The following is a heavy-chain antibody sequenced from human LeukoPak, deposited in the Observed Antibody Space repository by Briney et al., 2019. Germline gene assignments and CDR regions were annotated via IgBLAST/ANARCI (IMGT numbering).Heavy chain of an antibody. D-gene: IGHD6-13*01. Sequence: GASVKVSCKASRYTFTGYYVHWVRQAPGQGLEWMGWINPNSGGTNYAQKFQGRVTMTRDTSISTAYMELSRLRSDDTAVYYCARELEEGGSSWTSPFDYWGQGTLVTVSS. V-gene: IGHV1-2*02. CDR2: INPNSGGT. CDR3: ARELEEGGSSWTSPFDY. J-gene: IGHJ4*02. CDR1: RYTFTGYY.